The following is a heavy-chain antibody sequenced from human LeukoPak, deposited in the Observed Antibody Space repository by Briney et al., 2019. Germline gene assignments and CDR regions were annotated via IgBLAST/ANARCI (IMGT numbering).Heavy chain of an antibody. D-gene: IGHD3-22*01. CDR2: MYYSGST. Sequence: SETLSLTCTVSGYSISSGYYWGWIRQPPGKGLEWIGSMYYSGSTYYNPSLKSRVTISVDTSKNQFSLKLSSVTAADTAVYYCAREGEYYDSSGYYGDAFDIWGQGTMVTVSS. V-gene: IGHV4-38-2*02. J-gene: IGHJ3*02. CDR1: GYSISSGYY. CDR3: AREGEYYDSSGYYGDAFDI.